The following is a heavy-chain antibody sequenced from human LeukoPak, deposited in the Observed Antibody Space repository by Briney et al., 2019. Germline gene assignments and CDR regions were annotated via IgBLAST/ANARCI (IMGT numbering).Heavy chain of an antibody. D-gene: IGHD2/OR15-2a*01. J-gene: IGHJ3*02. CDR1: GYTFTSYY. CDR3: ARDPKGYILIVGAFDI. V-gene: IGHV1-46*01. CDR2: INPSGGSA. Sequence: ASVKVSCKASGYTFTSYYMHWVRQAPGQGLEWMGIINPSGGSASYAQKFQGRVTMTRDMSTSTVYMELSSLRSEDTAVYYCARDPKGYILIVGAFDIWGQGTMVTVSS.